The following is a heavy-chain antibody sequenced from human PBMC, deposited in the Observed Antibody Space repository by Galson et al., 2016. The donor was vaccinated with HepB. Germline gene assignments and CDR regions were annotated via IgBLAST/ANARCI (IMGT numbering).Heavy chain of an antibody. J-gene: IGHJ6*02. CDR3: ARDLYSSSSGQEGMDI. Sequence: WVRQAPGQGLEWVGDINPSGTSTSYAQKFQGRVTVSRDTSTSTVYMELSSLRSEDTAVYYCARDLYSSSSGQEGMDIWGQGTTVTVAS. D-gene: IGHD6-6*01. CDR2: INPSGTST. V-gene: IGHV1-46*01.